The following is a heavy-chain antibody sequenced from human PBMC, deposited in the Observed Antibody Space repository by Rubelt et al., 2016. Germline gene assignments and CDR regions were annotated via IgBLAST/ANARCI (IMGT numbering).Heavy chain of an antibody. CDR2: ISYDGSNK. CDR1: GFTFSSYA. D-gene: IGHD3-22*01. V-gene: IGHV3-30*04. CDR3: ARGSDSSGYPGFDY. Sequence: QVQLVESGGGVVQPGRSLRLSCAASGFTFSSYAMHWVRQAPGKGLEWVAVISYDGSNKYYADSVKGRFTISRDNSKNTLYLQMNSLRAEDTAVYYCARGSDSSGYPGFDYWGQGTLVTVSS. J-gene: IGHJ4*02.